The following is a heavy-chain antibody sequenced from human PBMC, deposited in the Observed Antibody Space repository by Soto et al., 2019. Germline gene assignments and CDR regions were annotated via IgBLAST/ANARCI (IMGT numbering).Heavy chain of an antibody. D-gene: IGHD2-15*01. CDR2: ISTYNGNT. Sequence: QVQLVQSGAEVKKPGASVKVSCKVSGNTFTSYGITWVRQAPGQGLEWMGWISTYNGNTNYAQKLQGRVTMTTDTSTSTAYMELTSLRSDDTAVYFCARERGGCRWMGVWGKGTGVTVSS. CDR1: GNTFTSYG. V-gene: IGHV1-18*01. J-gene: IGHJ6*04. CDR3: ARERGGCRWMGV.